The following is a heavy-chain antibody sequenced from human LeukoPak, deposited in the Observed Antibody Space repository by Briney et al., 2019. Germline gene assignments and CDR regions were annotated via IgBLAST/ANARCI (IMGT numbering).Heavy chain of an antibody. Sequence: PSETLSLTCTVSGGSISSSSYYWGWIRQPPGKGLEWIGSIYYSGSTYYNPSLKSRVTISVDTSKNQFSLKLSSVTAADTAVYYCAREQQQLEGPLDYWGQGTLVTVSS. CDR3: AREQQQLEGPLDY. CDR1: GGSISSSSYY. CDR2: IYYSGST. V-gene: IGHV4-39*07. J-gene: IGHJ4*02. D-gene: IGHD6-13*01.